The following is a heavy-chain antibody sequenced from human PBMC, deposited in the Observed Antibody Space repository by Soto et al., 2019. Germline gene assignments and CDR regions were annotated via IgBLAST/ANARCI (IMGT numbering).Heavy chain of an antibody. D-gene: IGHD2-21*02. J-gene: IGHJ4*02. CDR2: IIPMLGIA. V-gene: IGHV1-69*02. CDR1: GGTFSSYT. Sequence: QVQLVQSGAEVKKPGSSVKVSCKASGGTFSSYTISWVRQAPGQGLEWMGRIIPMLGIANYAQKFQGRVTITPDKSTSTAYMELSSLRSADTAVYYCTRSRDKYYVDSWGQGTLVTASS. CDR3: TRSRDKYYVDS.